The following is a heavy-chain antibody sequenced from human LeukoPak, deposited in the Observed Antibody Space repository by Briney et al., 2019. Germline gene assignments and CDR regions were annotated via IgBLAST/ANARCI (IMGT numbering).Heavy chain of an antibody. J-gene: IGHJ4*02. CDR2: IKQDGSEK. CDR3: ARNYDSSGYYLGY. Sequence: GGSLRLSCGASGFTLSIYWMSWVRQAPGEGREGVANIKQDGSEKYYVDSVKGRFTISRDNAKNSLYLQMNRLRAEDTAVYYCARNYDSSGYYLGYWGQGTLVTVSS. V-gene: IGHV3-7*01. CDR1: GFTLSIYW. D-gene: IGHD3-22*01.